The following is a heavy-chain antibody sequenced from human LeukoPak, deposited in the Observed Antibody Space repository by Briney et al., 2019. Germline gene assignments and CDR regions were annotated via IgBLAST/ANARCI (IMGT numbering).Heavy chain of an antibody. J-gene: IGHJ5*02. CDR2: ISGSGGST. V-gene: IGHV3-23*01. CDR3: AKGRGVKSNTAYFDP. D-gene: IGHD5-18*01. Sequence: ETLSLTCAVYGGSFSGYYWSWVRQAPGKGLEWVSAISGSGGSTYYADSVKGRFTISRDNSKNTLYLQMNSLRAEDTAVYYCAKGRGVKSNTAYFDPWGQGTLVTVSS. CDR1: GGSFSGYY.